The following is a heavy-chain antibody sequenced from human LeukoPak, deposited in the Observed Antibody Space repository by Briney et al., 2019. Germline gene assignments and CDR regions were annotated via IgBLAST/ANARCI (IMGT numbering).Heavy chain of an antibody. J-gene: IGHJ4*02. V-gene: IGHV3-66*01. CDR2: IYSGGST. D-gene: IGHD3-10*01. CDR3: ARDAWYGEPFFDY. Sequence: GGSLRLSCAASEFSVGSNYMTWVRQAPGKGLEWVSLIYSGGSTYYADSVKGRFTISRDNSKNTLYLQMNSLRAEDTAVYYCARDAWYGEPFFDYWGQGTLVTVSS. CDR1: EFSVGSNY.